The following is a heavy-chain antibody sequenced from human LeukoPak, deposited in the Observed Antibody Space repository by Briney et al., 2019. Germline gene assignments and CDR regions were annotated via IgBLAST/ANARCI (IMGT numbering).Heavy chain of an antibody. V-gene: IGHV3-21*01. J-gene: IGHJ6*02. CDR3: ARGTRAVGGDYYYGMDV. Sequence: GGSLRLSCAASGFTFTSYSMNWVRQAPGKGLEWVSSISRSSSYIYYADSVKGRFTISRDNAKNSLYLQMNSLRAEDTAVYYCARGTRAVGGDYYYGMDVWGQGTTVTVSS. D-gene: IGHD2-21*01. CDR1: GFTFTSYS. CDR2: ISRSSSYI.